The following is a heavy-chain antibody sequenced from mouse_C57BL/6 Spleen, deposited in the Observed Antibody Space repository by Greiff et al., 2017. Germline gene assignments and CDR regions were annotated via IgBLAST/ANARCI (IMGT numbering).Heavy chain of an antibody. V-gene: IGHV1-55*01. CDR2: IYPGSGST. J-gene: IGHJ1*03. D-gene: IGHD1-1*01. CDR1: GYTFTSYW. CDR3: ARKGVTTVWYFEG. Sequence: QVQLKQPGAELVKPGASVKMSCKASGYTFTSYWITWVKQRPGQGLEWIGDIYPGSGSTNYNEKFKSKATLTVDTSSSTAYMQLSSLSSEDSAVYDCARKGVTTVWYFEGWGTGTTVTVSS.